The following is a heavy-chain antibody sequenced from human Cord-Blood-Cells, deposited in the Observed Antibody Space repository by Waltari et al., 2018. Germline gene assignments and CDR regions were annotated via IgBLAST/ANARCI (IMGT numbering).Heavy chain of an antibody. CDR2: NYPGGADT. J-gene: IGHJ3*02. V-gene: IGHV5-51*01. CDR1: GYSFTSYG. Sequence: EVQLVQSGAEVKKPGESLKISCKGSGYSFTSYGIGRVRQVPGKCLEWIAFNYPGGADTRYSPSFQGQVTISADKSISTAYLQSSSLKASDTAMYYCASPGNSSSSPFAAFDIWGQGTMVTVSS. D-gene: IGHD6-6*01. CDR3: ASPGNSSSSPFAAFDI.